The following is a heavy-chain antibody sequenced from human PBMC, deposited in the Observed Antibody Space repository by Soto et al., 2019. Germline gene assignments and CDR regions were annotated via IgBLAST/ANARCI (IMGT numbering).Heavy chain of an antibody. D-gene: IGHD6-13*01. CDR3: AKDGGWQQLVQEDYYYYGMDV. V-gene: IGHV3-30*18. J-gene: IGHJ6*02. CDR1: GFTFSSYG. CDR2: ISYDGSNK. Sequence: PGGSLRLSCAASGFTFSSYGMHWVRQAPGKGLEWVAVISYDGSNKYYADSVKGRFTISRDNSKNTLYLQMNSLRAEDTAVYYCAKDGGWQQLVQEDYYYYGMDVWGQGTTVTVSS.